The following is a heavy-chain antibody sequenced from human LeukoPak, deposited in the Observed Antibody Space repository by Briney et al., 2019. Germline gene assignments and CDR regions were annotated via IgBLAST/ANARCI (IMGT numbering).Heavy chain of an antibody. Sequence: SETLSLTCSVPGGSISSSSYYWGWIRQPPGKGLEWIGSIYYSGSTYYNPSLKSRGTISVDTSKNQFSLKLSSVTAADTAVYYCARHRRFGVVIIDYWGQGTLVTVSS. CDR3: ARHRRFGVVIIDY. J-gene: IGHJ4*02. V-gene: IGHV4-39*01. CDR2: IYYSGST. D-gene: IGHD3-3*01. CDR1: GGSISSSSYY.